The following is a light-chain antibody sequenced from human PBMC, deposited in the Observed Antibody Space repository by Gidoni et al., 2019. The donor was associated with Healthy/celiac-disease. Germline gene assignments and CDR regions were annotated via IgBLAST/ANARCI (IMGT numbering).Light chain of an antibody. V-gene: IGKV1-39*01. CDR3: QQSYSTPLWT. J-gene: IGKJ2*02. CDR1: QSISSY. CDR2: AAS. Sequence: DIQMTQSPSSLSASVGDRVTITCRASQSISSYLNWYQQKPGKAPKLLIYAASSLQSGVPSRFSGSGSGTDFTRTISSLQPGDFATYYCQQSYSTPLWTFGQGTKLEIK.